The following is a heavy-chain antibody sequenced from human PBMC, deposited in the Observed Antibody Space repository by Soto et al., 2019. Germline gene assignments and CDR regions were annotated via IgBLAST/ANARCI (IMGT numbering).Heavy chain of an antibody. CDR2: IYYSGST. V-gene: IGHV4-39*02. CDR3: ARDQVAYSSSWYDWFDP. CDR1: GGSISSSSYY. J-gene: IGHJ5*02. D-gene: IGHD6-13*01. Sequence: PSETLSLTCTVSGGSISSSSYYWGWIRQPPGKGLEWIGSIYYSGSTFYNPSLKSRVTISVDTSKNQFSLKLSSVTAADTAVYYCARDQVAYSSSWYDWFDPWGQGTLVTVSS.